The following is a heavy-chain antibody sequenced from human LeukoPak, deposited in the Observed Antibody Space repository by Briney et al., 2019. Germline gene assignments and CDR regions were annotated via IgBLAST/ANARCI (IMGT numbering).Heavy chain of an antibody. D-gene: IGHD6-13*01. CDR1: GYTFTDYY. V-gene: IGHV1-69-2*01. CDR2: VDPEDGET. Sequence: ASVKVSCKASGYTFTDYYMHWVQQAPGKGLEWMGRVDPEDGETIYAEKFQGRVTITADTSTDTAYMELSSLRSEDTAVYYCATGTKQQLDLDYWGQGTLVTVSS. J-gene: IGHJ4*02. CDR3: ATGTKQQLDLDY.